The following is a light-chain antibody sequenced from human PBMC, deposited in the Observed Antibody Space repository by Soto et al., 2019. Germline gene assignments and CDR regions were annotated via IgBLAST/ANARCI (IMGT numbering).Light chain of an antibody. CDR3: VTWDGNLSAGV. CDR2: EDN. CDR1: SSNIENNY. V-gene: IGLV1-51*02. Sequence: QSVLTQPPSVSAAPGQTVTISCSGGSSNIENNYVSWYQHFPGTAPKLLIYEDNNRPSGIPDRFSGSKSGTSATLGITGLXXXXXADYYCVTWDGNLSAGVFGGGTKLTVL. J-gene: IGLJ2*01.